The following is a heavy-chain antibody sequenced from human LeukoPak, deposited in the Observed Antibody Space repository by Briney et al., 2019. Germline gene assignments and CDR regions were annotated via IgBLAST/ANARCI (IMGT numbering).Heavy chain of an antibody. CDR3: AKVIRGGYGMDV. J-gene: IGHJ6*02. CDR2: ISYSGSLT. Sequence: GGPLTLPCEASGFTFSSFGWSWFRQPQGKGLEWVSYISYSGSLTDHADSVKGRFTISRDNAKNSLYLQLNSLRDEDTAVYFCAKVIRGGYGMDVWGQGTTVTVSS. CDR1: GFTFSSFG. D-gene: IGHD3-10*01. V-gene: IGHV3-48*02.